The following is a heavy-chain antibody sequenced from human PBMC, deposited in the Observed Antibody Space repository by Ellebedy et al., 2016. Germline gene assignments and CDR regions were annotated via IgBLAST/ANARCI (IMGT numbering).Heavy chain of an antibody. Sequence: GSLRLSCNVSGGSVSSDYWNWIRRPPGKGLEWIGYVFHTGTTNYNPSLKSRVTMSVDTSKSQFSLRLNSVTAADTAVYYCAKWNGGWYAFEVWGQGTMVTVSS. V-gene: IGHV4-59*02. CDR2: VFHTGTT. D-gene: IGHD6-19*01. CDR1: GGSVSSDY. J-gene: IGHJ3*01. CDR3: AKWNGGWYAFEV.